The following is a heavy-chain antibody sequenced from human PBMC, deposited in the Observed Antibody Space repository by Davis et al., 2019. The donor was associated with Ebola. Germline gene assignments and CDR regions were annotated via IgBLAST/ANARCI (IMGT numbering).Heavy chain of an antibody. J-gene: IGHJ6*03. CDR1: GYTLAELS. CDR2: IDPEDGET. V-gene: IGHV1-24*01. D-gene: IGHD6-25*01. CDR3: ATDNPQNVASIPIPAAGTHVSDYYCMDV. Sequence: ASVKVSCKVSGYTLAELSIHWVRQAPGKGLEWMGGIDPEDGETKYAQKFQGRVTLTEETSADTAYLELSSLTPEYTAVYYSATDNPQNVASIPIPAAGTHVSDYYCMDVWGTGTTVTVSS.